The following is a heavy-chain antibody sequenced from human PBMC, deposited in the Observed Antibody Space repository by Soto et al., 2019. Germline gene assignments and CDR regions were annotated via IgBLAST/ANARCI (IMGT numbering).Heavy chain of an antibody. J-gene: IGHJ4*02. Sequence: PSETLSLTCTVSGGSISSSSSYWGWIRQPPGKGLEWVGSIYYLGNTNYNPSLGSRVTISVDTSKNQFSLKLSSVTAADTAVYYCARWTHYYGSGSYFDYWGQGTLVTVSS. D-gene: IGHD3-10*01. CDR3: ARWTHYYGSGSYFDY. CDR2: IYYLGNT. V-gene: IGHV4-39*01. CDR1: GGSISSSSSY.